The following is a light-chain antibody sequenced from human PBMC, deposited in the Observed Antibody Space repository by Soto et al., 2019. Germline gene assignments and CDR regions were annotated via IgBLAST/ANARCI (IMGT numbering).Light chain of an antibody. CDR3: QAWDDSTSVV. CDR1: LGDYY. V-gene: IGLV3-1*01. CDR2: LDS. Sequence: LGDYYAAWYQQKPGQSPILVIYLDSKRPSGIPERFSGSASGNTATLTISGTQAMDEAHYYCQAWDDSTSVVFGGGTKLTVL. J-gene: IGLJ2*01.